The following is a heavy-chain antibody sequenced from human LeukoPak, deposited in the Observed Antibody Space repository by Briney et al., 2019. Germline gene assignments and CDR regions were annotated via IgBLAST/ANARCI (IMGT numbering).Heavy chain of an antibody. J-gene: IGHJ4*02. CDR1: GGSISSGGYY. V-gene: IGHV4-31*03. CDR3: ASLYGDYVNPFDY. D-gene: IGHD4-17*01. CDR2: IYYSGST. Sequence: PSETLSLTCTVSGGSISSGGYYWSWIRQHPGKGLEWIGYIYYSGSTYYNPSLKSRVTISVDTSKNQFSLKLSSVTAADTAVYYCASLYGDYVNPFDYWGQGTLVTVSS.